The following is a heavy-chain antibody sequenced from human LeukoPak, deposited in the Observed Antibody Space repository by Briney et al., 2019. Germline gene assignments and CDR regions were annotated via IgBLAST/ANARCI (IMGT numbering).Heavy chain of an antibody. J-gene: IGHJ1*01. CDR1: GGSFSGYY. CDR3: ARVRPYYDFWSGYYTGQYFQH. D-gene: IGHD3-3*01. Sequence: SETLSLTCAVYGGSFSGYYWSWIRQPPGKGLEWIGEINHSGSTNYNPSLKSRVTISVDTSKNQFSLKLSSVTAADTAVYYCARVRPYYDFWSGYYTGQYFQHWGQGTLVTVSS. V-gene: IGHV4-34*01. CDR2: INHSGST.